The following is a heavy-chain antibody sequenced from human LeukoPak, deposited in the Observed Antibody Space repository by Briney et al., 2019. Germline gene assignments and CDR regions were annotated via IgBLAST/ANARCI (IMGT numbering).Heavy chain of an antibody. D-gene: IGHD4-11*01. CDR1: GYTFTGYY. Sequence: GASVKVSCKASGYTFTGYYMHWVRQAPGQGLEWMGWINPNSGGTNYAQKFQGRVTMTRDTSISTAYMELSRLRSDDTAVYYCARPIDLGSDYSNYGNWFDPWGQGTLVTVSS. J-gene: IGHJ5*02. CDR3: ARPIDLGSDYSNYGNWFDP. CDR2: INPNSGGT. V-gene: IGHV1-2*02.